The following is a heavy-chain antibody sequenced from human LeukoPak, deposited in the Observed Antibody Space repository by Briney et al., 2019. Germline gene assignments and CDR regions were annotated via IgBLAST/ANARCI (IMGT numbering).Heavy chain of an antibody. V-gene: IGHV3-20*04. Sequence: GGSLRLSCAASGFTFDDYGMSWVRQAPGKGLEWVSGINWNGDDTHYADSVKGRFTISRDNAKNSLYLQTNSLRAEDTAVYYCARAGQEWFGELGFDQWGHGTLVIVSS. CDR2: INWNGDDT. J-gene: IGHJ4*01. CDR3: ARAGQEWFGELGFDQ. D-gene: IGHD3-10*01. CDR1: GFTFDDYG.